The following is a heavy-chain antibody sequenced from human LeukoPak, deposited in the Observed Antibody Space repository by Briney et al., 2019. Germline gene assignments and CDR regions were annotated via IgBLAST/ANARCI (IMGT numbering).Heavy chain of an antibody. Sequence: ASVKVSCKASGGTFSSYAISWVRQAPGQGLEWMGWISAYNGNTNYAQKLQGRVTMTTDTSTSTAYMELRSLRSDDAAVYYCARVRYCSSTSCSLFDPWGQGTLVTVSS. V-gene: IGHV1-18*01. J-gene: IGHJ5*02. D-gene: IGHD2-2*01. CDR1: GGTFSSYA. CDR2: ISAYNGNT. CDR3: ARVRYCSSTSCSLFDP.